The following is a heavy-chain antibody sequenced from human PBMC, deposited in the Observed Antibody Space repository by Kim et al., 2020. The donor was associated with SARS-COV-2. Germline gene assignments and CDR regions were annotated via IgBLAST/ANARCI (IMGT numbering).Heavy chain of an antibody. CDR3: ATPEEVYYYGSGSYYSFDY. CDR1: GYTLTELS. CDR2: FDPEDGET. Sequence: ASVKVSCKVSGYTLTELSMHWVRQAPGKGLEWMGGFDPEDGETIYAQKFQGRVTMTEDTSTDTAYMELSSLRSEDTAVYYCATPEEVYYYGSGSYYSFDYWGQGTLVTVSS. J-gene: IGHJ4*02. D-gene: IGHD3-10*01. V-gene: IGHV1-24*01.